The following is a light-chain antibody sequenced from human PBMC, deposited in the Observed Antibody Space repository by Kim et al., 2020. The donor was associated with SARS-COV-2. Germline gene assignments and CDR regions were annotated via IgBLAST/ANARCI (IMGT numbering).Light chain of an antibody. V-gene: IGLV3-19*01. Sequence: LGQTVTITCQGDSLRSYFASWYQQKTGQAPMLVMFDKDKRPSGIPERFSGSGSGTTTSLTITGAQAEDEADYYCGSRDSSGLHRLFGGGTQLTVL. CDR3: GSRDSSGLHRL. CDR1: SLRSYF. J-gene: IGLJ2*01. CDR2: DKD.